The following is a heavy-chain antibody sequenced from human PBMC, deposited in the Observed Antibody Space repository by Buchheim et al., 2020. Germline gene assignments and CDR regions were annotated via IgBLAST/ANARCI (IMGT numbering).Heavy chain of an antibody. D-gene: IGHD2-8*01. CDR2: IYSGGST. CDR3: ARAGAHCTNGVCYTEYYGMDV. CDR1: GLTVSSNY. Sequence: EVQLVETGGGLIQPGGSLRLSCAASGLTVSSNYMSWVRQAPGKGLEWVSVIYSGGSTYYADSVKGRFTISRDNSKNTLYLQMNSLRAEDTAVYYCARAGAHCTNGVCYTEYYGMDVWGQGTT. J-gene: IGHJ6*02. V-gene: IGHV3-53*02.